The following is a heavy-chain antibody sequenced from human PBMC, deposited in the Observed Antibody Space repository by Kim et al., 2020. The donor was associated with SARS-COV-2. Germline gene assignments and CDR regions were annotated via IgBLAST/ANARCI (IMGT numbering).Heavy chain of an antibody. CDR1: GGSFSGYY. D-gene: IGHD2-15*01. J-gene: IGHJ5*02. V-gene: IGHV4-34*01. CDR2: INHSGST. Sequence: SETLSLTCAVYGGSFSGYYWSWIRQPPGKGLEWIGEINHSGSTNYNPSLKSRVTISVDTSKNQFSLKLSSVTAADTAVYYCARAPYTVVVAATSRGIFWFDPWGQGTLATVSS. CDR3: ARAPYTVVVAATSRGIFWFDP.